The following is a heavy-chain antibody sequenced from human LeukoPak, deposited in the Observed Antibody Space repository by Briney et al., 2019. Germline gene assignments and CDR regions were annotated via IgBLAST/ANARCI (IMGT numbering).Heavy chain of an antibody. CDR1: GFTFDDYA. CDR3: AKDPYDSSGLRSGAFDI. CDR2: ISWNSGSI. Sequence: PGGSLRLSCAASGFTFDDYAMHWVRQAPGKGLEWVSGISWNSGSISYADSVKGRFTISRDNAKNSLYLQMNSLRAEDTALYYCAKDPYDSSGLRSGAFDIWGQGTMVTVSS. J-gene: IGHJ3*02. D-gene: IGHD3-22*01. V-gene: IGHV3-9*01.